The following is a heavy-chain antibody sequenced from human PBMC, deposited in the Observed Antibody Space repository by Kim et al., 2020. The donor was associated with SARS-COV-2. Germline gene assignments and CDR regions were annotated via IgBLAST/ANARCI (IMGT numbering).Heavy chain of an antibody. Sequence: GGSLRLSCAASGFTFSSYAMSWVRQAPGKGLEWVSVIYSGGSSTYYADSVKGRFTISRDNSKNTLYLQMNSLRAEDTAVYYCAKGIVGATHFDYWGQGTLVTVSS. D-gene: IGHD1-26*01. CDR1: GFTFSSYA. J-gene: IGHJ4*02. V-gene: IGHV3-23*03. CDR3: AKGIVGATHFDY. CDR2: IYSGGSST.